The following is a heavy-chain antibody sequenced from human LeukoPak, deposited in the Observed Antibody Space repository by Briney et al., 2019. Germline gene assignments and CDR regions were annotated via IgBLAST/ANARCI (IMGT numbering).Heavy chain of an antibody. D-gene: IGHD1-26*01. J-gene: IGHJ3*02. Sequence: VKPSETLSLTCTVSGGSISSYYWSWIRQPPGKGLEWIGYIYYSGSTNYNPSLKSRVTISVDTSQNQFSLKLSPVTAADTAVYYCARVEWDTSAFDIWGQGTMVTVSS. CDR1: GGSISSYY. CDR2: IYYSGST. CDR3: ARVEWDTSAFDI. V-gene: IGHV4-59*01.